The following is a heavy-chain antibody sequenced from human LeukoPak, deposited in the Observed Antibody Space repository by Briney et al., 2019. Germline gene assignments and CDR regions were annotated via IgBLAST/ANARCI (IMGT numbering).Heavy chain of an antibody. J-gene: IGHJ4*02. CDR2: LYYSGST. CDR3: ARPRRGWNDRSVHIDY. D-gene: IGHD1-1*01. V-gene: IGHV4-39*01. Sequence: TPSETLSLTCTVSGGSISSGSYYWDWIRQPPGKGLEWIGSLYYSGSTYYNPSLKSRVTISVDTSKNQFSLKLSSVTAADTAVYYCARPRRGWNDRSVHIDYWGQGTLVTVSS. CDR1: GGSISSGSYY.